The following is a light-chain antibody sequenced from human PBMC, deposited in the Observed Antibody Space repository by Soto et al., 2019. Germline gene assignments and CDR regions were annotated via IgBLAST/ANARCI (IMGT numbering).Light chain of an antibody. Sequence: DIHMTQSPSTLSPSVGDRVTITCRASQSISIWLAWYQQKPGKAPNLLIYKTSSLETGVPSRFSGSGSGTEFTLTISSLQPDDFATYYCQHYNDYSWTFGQGTKVEVK. CDR2: KTS. J-gene: IGKJ1*01. CDR3: QHYNDYSWT. V-gene: IGKV1-5*03. CDR1: QSISIW.